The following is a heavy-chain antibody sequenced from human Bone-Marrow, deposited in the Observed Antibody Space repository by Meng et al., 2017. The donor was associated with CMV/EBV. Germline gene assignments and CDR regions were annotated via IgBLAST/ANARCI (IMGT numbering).Heavy chain of an antibody. D-gene: IGHD2-2*01. V-gene: IGHV1-2*02. CDR1: GYTFTGYF. Sequence: ASVKVSCKASGYTFTGYFMHWVRLAPGQGLEWMGWINPNSGGTNYAQKFQGRVTMTRDTSISTACMELSRLRSDDTAVYYCAREGYCSSTSCSNDYWGQGTLVTVSS. CDR3: AREGYCSSTSCSNDY. J-gene: IGHJ4*02. CDR2: INPNSGGT.